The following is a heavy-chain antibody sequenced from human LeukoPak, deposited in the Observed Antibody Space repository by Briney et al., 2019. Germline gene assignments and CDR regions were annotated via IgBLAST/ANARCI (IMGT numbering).Heavy chain of an antibody. CDR2: ISGSGGKT. V-gene: IGHV3-23*01. Sequence: GGSLRLSCAASGFTFSSYSMSWVRQAPGKGLEWVSAISGSGGKTYYADSVEGRFTISRDNSKNTLYLHMNSLRAEDTAVYYCAKRLPYASGGSDYFHYWGQGTLVTVSS. J-gene: IGHJ4*02. D-gene: IGHD3-10*01. CDR3: AKRLPYASGGSDYFHY. CDR1: GFTFSSYS.